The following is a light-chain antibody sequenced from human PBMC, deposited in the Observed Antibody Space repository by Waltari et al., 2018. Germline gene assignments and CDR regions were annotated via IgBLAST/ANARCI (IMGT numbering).Light chain of an antibody. CDR3: AAWDDSLSGWV. CDR1: SSHIGSTY. Sequence: QSVLTQPPSASGTPGQRVTISCSGSSSHIGSTYVYWYQQLPGTAPKLLIYRNNPRPSGVPDRFSGSKSGTSASLAISGLRSEDEADYYCAAWDDSLSGWVFGGGTKLTVL. V-gene: IGLV1-47*01. CDR2: RNN. J-gene: IGLJ3*02.